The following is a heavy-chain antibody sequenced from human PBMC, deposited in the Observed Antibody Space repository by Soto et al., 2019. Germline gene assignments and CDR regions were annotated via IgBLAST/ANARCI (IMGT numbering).Heavy chain of an antibody. V-gene: IGHV1-18*01. D-gene: IGHD3-3*01. CDR2: ISAYDGKT. Sequence: ASVKVSCKTSGYTFNNYGINWVRQAPGQGLELMGWISAYDGKTTYAEKFQGRVTLTTDTSTSTAYMELRSLISDDTAIYYCARDPPEFWTSYWFDSWGQGTPVTVSS. CDR1: GYTFNNYG. J-gene: IGHJ5*01. CDR3: ARDPPEFWTSYWFDS.